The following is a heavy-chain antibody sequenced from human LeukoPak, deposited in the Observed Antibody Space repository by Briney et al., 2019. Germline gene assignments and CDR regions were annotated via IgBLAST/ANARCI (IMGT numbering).Heavy chain of an antibody. CDR1: GFTFSTYA. CDR3: ARELLGAFDY. V-gene: IGHV3-30-3*01. J-gene: IGHJ4*02. D-gene: IGHD7-27*01. CDR2: ISYDGSKK. Sequence: GGSLRLSCAASGFTFSTYAMHGVRQALGKGLEGVAVISYDGSKKYYADSVQGRFTISRDNSKNTLYLQMNSLRAEDTAVYYCARELLGAFDYWGQGTLVTVSS.